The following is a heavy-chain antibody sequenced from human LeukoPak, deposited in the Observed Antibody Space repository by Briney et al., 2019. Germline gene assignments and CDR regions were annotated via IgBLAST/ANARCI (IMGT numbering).Heavy chain of an antibody. CDR1: GFTFSSYS. J-gene: IGHJ5*02. CDR3: ARDLAPIVVVVAATGWWFDP. D-gene: IGHD2-15*01. Sequence: GGSLRLSCAASGFTFSSYSMNWVRQAPGKGLEWVSSISSSSSYIYYADSVKGRFTISGDNAKNSLYLQMNSLRAEDTAVYYCARDLAPIVVVVAATGWWFDPWGQGTLVTVSS. V-gene: IGHV3-21*01. CDR2: ISSSSSYI.